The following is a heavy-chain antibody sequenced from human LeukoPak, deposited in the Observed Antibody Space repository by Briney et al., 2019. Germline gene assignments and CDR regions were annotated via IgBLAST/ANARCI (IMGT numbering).Heavy chain of an antibody. V-gene: IGHV4-59*01. Sequence: PSETLSLTCTVSGVSISSYYWSWLPQPPGKGLEWIEYIYSSGSTNYNPYLKSRVTISVGTSKNQFSLKLRSVIAADTAVYYCARADCGATPDYWGQGTLVTVSS. J-gene: IGHJ4*02. CDR3: ARADCGATPDY. CDR2: IYSSGST. CDR1: GVSISSYY. D-gene: IGHD4/OR15-4a*01.